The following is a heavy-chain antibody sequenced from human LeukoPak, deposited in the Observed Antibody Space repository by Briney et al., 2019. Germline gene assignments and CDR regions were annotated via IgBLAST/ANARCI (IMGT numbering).Heavy chain of an antibody. V-gene: IGHV3-30*03. CDR1: GFTFSTYA. J-gene: IGHJ4*02. CDR2: ISYDGTNK. D-gene: IGHD2-15*01. Sequence: GGSLRLSCAAPGFTFSTYAIHWVRQAPGKGLEWVAVISYDGTNKYYSDSVRGRFAISRDNPKNTLYLQMNNLRPGDTAVYYCATVGGSADYWGQGTLVSVSS. CDR3: ATVGGSADY.